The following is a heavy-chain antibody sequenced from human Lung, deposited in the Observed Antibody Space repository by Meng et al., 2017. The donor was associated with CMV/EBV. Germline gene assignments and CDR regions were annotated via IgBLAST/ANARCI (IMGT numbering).Heavy chain of an antibody. CDR3: ARHHLEPGVEGLPAYDI. J-gene: IGHJ3*02. CDR2: IYYSGTT. Sequence: SXTLSPTCTVPDASIISTHYYWGWIRQPPGMGLAWIGTIYYSGTTYSNPSLKSRVTISVDTYKNQCSLKVSSVTAADTAVYYCARHHLEPGVEGLPAYDIWGQGTMVTVSS. CDR1: DASIISTHYY. D-gene: IGHD2-8*01. V-gene: IGHV4-39*01.